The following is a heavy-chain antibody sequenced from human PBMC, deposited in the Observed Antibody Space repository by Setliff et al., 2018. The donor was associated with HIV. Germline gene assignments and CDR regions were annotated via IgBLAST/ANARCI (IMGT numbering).Heavy chain of an antibody. D-gene: IGHD6-13*01. CDR3: ARGSRSHGGMFGY. V-gene: IGHV4-4*07. CDR2: MYISGST. Sequence: SETLSLTCTVSGDSSSSYYCNWIRQPAGKGLEWIGHMYISGSTNYNPSLKSRVTMSLDTPKNQFSLKLSSVTAADTAIYYCARGSRSHGGMFGYWGQGTLVTVSS. J-gene: IGHJ4*02. CDR1: GDSSSSYY.